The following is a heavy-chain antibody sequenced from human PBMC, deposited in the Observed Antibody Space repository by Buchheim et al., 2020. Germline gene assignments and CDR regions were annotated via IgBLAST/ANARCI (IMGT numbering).Heavy chain of an antibody. CDR3: ARGGYSYGYIY. D-gene: IGHD5-18*01. Sequence: QVQLQESGPGLVKPSETLSLTCTVSGGPVSSGSYYWSWIRQPPGKGLEWIGYIYYRGCTNYNPSLKSRVTISVDTSKNPFSLKLSAVTAADTAVYYCARGGYSYGYIYWGQGTL. J-gene: IGHJ4*02. CDR1: GGPVSSGSYY. V-gene: IGHV4-61*01. CDR2: IYYRGCT.